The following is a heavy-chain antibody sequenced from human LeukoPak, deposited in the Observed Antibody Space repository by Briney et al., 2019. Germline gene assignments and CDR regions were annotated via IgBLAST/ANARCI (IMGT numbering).Heavy chain of an antibody. J-gene: IGHJ5*02. CDR2: IYYSGST. Sequence: SETLSLTCTVSGGSISSYYWSWIRQPPGKGLEWIGYIYYSGSTNYNPSLKSRLTMSVDTSKNQFSLKLNSVTAADAAVYYCARVASRYNWFDPWGQGTLVTVSA. CDR1: GGSISSYY. V-gene: IGHV4-59*01. CDR3: ARVASRYNWFDP. D-gene: IGHD2-15*01.